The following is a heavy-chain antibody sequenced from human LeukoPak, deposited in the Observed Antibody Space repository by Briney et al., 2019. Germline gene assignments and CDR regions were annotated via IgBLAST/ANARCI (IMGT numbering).Heavy chain of an antibody. Sequence: GGSLRLSCAVSGFTFTNYWMSWARQSPGKGLEWVANIYLDGSRAYYVDSVKGRFTVSRDNAKNSLYLQMNSLRAEDTAVYYCAELGITMIGGVWGKGTTVTISS. CDR2: IYLDGSRA. J-gene: IGHJ6*04. D-gene: IGHD3-10*02. V-gene: IGHV3-7*01. CDR3: AELGITMIGGV. CDR1: GFTFTNYW.